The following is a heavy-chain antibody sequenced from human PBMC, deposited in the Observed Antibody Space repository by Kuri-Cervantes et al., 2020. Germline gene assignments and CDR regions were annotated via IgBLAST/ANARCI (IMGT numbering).Heavy chain of an antibody. V-gene: IGHV3-48*01. D-gene: IGHD3-10*01. CDR2: ISSSSSTI. CDR1: GFTFSSYN. CDR3: AREHLPVNGLLWFVELYPNINWFDP. Sequence: GGSLRLSCAASGFTFSSYNMNWVRQAPGKGLEWVWYISSSSSTIYYADSVKRRFTISRDNAKNSLFLQINSLRAVDTAMYYSAREHLPVNGLLWFVELYPNINWFDPWGQGTLVTVSS. J-gene: IGHJ5*02.